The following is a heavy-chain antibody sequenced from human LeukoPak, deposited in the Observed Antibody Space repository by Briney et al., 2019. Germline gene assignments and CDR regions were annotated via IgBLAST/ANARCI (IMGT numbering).Heavy chain of an antibody. D-gene: IGHD3-22*01. J-gene: IGHJ4*02. CDR3: AKDYYYDSSGYYFDY. Sequence: GGSLRLSCAASGFTFSSYAMSWVRQAPGKGLEWVSAISGSGGSTYYADSVKGRFTISRDNSKNTLYLQMNSLRAEDTAVHYCAKDYYYDSSGYYFDYWGQGTLVTVSS. CDR2: ISGSGGST. V-gene: IGHV3-23*01. CDR1: GFTFSSYA.